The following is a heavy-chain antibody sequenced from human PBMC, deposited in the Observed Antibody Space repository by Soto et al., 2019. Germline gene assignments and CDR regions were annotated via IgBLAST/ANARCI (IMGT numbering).Heavy chain of an antibody. CDR3: AGTPGPTYDSWSGYRGDGMDV. Sequence: PSETLSLTCAVYGGSFSGYYWSWIRQPPGKGLEWIGEINHSGSTNYNPSLKSRVTISVDTSKNQFSLKLSSVTAADTAVYYCAGTPGPTYDSWSGYRGDGMDVWGQGTTVTVSS. CDR1: GGSFSGYY. D-gene: IGHD3-3*01. J-gene: IGHJ6*02. CDR2: INHSGST. V-gene: IGHV4-34*01.